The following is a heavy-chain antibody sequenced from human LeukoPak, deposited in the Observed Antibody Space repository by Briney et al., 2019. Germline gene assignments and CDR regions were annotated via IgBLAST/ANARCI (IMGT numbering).Heavy chain of an antibody. CDR1: RYTFTSHD. CDR3: ARAEVTTYNAFDI. J-gene: IGHJ3*02. V-gene: IGHV1-8*03. Sequence: ASLKLSCKASRYTFTSHDINCVPQSTGQGLEWMGWMNPNSGNTAYAQKFQGRVTITRNTSISTVYMELSSLRSEDTAVYSCARAEVTTYNAFDIWGQGTMVTVSS. D-gene: IGHD4-23*01. CDR2: MNPNSGNT.